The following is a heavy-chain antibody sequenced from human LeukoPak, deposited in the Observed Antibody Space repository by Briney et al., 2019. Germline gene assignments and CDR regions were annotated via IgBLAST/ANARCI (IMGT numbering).Heavy chain of an antibody. CDR1: GFTFSDYY. CDR2: ISSSGSTI. CDR3: ARVGAGGSGSYSRDYYYYYGMDV. V-gene: IGHV3-11*01. J-gene: IGHJ6*02. D-gene: IGHD3-10*01. Sequence: GGSLRLSCAASGFTFSDYYMSWIRQAPGKGLEWVSYISSSGSTIYYADSVKGRFTISRDNAKNSLYLQMNSLRAEGTAVYYCARVGAGGSGSYSRDYYYYYGMDVWGQGTTVTVSS.